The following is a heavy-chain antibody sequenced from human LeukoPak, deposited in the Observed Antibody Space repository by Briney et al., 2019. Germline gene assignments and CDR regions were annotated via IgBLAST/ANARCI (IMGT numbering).Heavy chain of an antibody. J-gene: IGHJ4*02. CDR2: IYSGGST. D-gene: IGHD4-17*01. V-gene: IGHV3-66*01. CDR3: ARDRNGDYGIDY. Sequence: GGSLRLSCAASGFTVSSNYMSWVRQAPGKGLEWVSVIYSGGSTYYADSVKGRFTISRDNSKNTLYLQMNSLRAEDTAVYYCARDRNGDYGIDYWGQGTLVTVSS. CDR1: GFTVSSNY.